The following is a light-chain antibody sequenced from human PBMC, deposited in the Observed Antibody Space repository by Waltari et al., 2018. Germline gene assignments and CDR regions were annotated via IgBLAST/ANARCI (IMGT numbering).Light chain of an antibody. V-gene: IGKV3-15*01. CDR2: GAS. Sequence: DIVLTQSPASLSLSPGERAIFSCRASQSVTTNVAWYQQQPGQPPRLLIYGASTRATDIPARFSGSGSGTEFTLTITSPQSEDVGVYYCHQYNDGPPFNFGQGTKLEIK. J-gene: IGKJ2*01. CDR1: QSVTTN. CDR3: HQYNDGPPFN.